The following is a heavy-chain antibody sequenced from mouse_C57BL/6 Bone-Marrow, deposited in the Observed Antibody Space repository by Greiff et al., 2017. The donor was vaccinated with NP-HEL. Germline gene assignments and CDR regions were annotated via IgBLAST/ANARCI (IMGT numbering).Heavy chain of an antibody. Sequence: VQLKESGGDLVKPGGSLKLSCAASGFTFSSYGMSWVRQTPDKRLEWVATISSGGSYTYYPDSVKGRFTISRDNAKNTLYLQMSSLKSEDTARYYCARTGDYYAMDYWGQGTSVTVSS. V-gene: IGHV5-6*01. J-gene: IGHJ4*01. CDR1: GFTFSSYG. CDR3: ARTGDYYAMDY. CDR2: ISSGGSYT.